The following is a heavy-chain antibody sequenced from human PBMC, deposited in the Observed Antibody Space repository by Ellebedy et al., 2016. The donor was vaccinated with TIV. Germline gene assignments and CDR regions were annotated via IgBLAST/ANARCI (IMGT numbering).Heavy chain of an antibody. CDR1: GYTFTSYG. Sequence: ASVKVSXKASGYTFTSYGISWVRQAPGQGLEWMGWISAYNGNTNYAQKLQGRVTMTTDTSTSTAYMELRSLRSDDTAVYYCASPGNYGDYVGTSFDYWGQGTLVTVSS. V-gene: IGHV1-18*01. CDR3: ASPGNYGDYVGTSFDY. D-gene: IGHD4-17*01. J-gene: IGHJ4*02. CDR2: ISAYNGNT.